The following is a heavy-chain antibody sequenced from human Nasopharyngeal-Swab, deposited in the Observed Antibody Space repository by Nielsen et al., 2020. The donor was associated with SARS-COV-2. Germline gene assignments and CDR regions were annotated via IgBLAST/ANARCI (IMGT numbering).Heavy chain of an antibody. CDR3: ASFAQGSPSLY. V-gene: IGHV6-1*01. CDR1: RDSVSSTIAA. CDR2: TYYRSQWYN. Sequence: SQTLSLTCAISRDSVSSTIAAWHWIRQSPSRGLEWLGRTYYRSQWYNDYAVSVRSRITISPDISKNQFSLHLNSVTPEDTAVYYCASFAQGSPSLYWGQGILVTVSS. J-gene: IGHJ4*02.